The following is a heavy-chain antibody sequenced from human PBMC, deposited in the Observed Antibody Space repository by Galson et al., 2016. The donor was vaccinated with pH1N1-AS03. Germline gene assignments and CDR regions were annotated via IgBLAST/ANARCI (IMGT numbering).Heavy chain of an antibody. D-gene: IGHD1-26*01. CDR3: ATTCGTCDKLTHGLDV. J-gene: IGHJ6*02. V-gene: IGHV3-15*01. Sequence: SLRLSCAASGFTFSNAWIIWVRQAPGKGLEWVGRIKSQSYGGTPDYGAPVKGRFTISRDDSKNTLYLQMSNLKTEDTAIYYCATTCGTCDKLTHGLDVWGQGTTVTDSS. CDR2: IKSQSYGGTP. CDR1: GFTFSNAW.